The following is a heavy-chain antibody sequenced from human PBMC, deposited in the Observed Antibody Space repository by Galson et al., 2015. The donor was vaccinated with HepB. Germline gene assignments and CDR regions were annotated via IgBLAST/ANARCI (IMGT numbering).Heavy chain of an antibody. V-gene: IGHV1-46*01. Sequence: SVKVSCKASGYTFTSYYMHWVRQAPGQGLEWMGIINPSGGSTSYAQKFQGRVTMTRDTSTSTVYMELSSLRSEDTAVYYCARDIGLRYFDWLSQGYWGQGTLATVSS. D-gene: IGHD3-9*01. CDR1: GYTFTSYY. J-gene: IGHJ4*02. CDR2: INPSGGST. CDR3: ARDIGLRYFDWLSQGY.